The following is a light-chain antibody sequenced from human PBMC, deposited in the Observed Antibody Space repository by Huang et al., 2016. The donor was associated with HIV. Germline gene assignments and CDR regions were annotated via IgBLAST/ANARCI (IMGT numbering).Light chain of an antibody. CDR2: CAS. J-gene: IGKJ4*01. CDR3: QQYNNWPPLT. Sequence: EVVITQSPAILSVSPGERATLSCRASQNVNTALAWYTHNPGQAPRLLISCASTRATGIPARFSGNGSETEFTLTISSLQSEDFAIYYCQQYNNWPPLTFGGGTKVEIK. CDR1: QNVNTA. V-gene: IGKV3-15*01.